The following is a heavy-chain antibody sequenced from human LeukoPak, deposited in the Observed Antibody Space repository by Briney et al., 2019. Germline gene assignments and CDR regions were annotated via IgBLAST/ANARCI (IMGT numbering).Heavy chain of an antibody. J-gene: IGHJ4*02. V-gene: IGHV4-59*08. CDR1: GASVSSYY. CDR3: ARGFQLHYDFRSDYYTVEWDS. Sequence: SETLSLTCTVSGASVSSYYWSWFRQPPGKGLEWIGYIDNSGSTNYNPSLRSRVTISVDKSKNQFSLKLTSVTAADTAVYYCARGFQLHYDFRSDYYTVEWDSWGQGSLVTVSS. D-gene: IGHD3-3*01. CDR2: IDNSGST.